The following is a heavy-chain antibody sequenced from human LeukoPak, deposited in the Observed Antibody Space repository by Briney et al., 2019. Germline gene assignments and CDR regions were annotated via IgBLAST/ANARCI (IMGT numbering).Heavy chain of an antibody. Sequence: SETLSLTCTVSGGSIGSGGYYWSWIRQAAGKGLEWIGRIYTSGTTNYNPSLKSRVTISIDTSKNQFSLKLSSVTAADTAVYYCARGTLRALRLGEFDYWGQGTLVTVSS. D-gene: IGHD3-16*01. CDR1: GGSIGSGGYY. V-gene: IGHV4-61*02. CDR3: ARGTLRALRLGEFDY. J-gene: IGHJ4*02. CDR2: IYTSGTT.